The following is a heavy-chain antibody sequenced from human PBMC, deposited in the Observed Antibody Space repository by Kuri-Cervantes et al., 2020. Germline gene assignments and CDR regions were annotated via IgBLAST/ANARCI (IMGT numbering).Heavy chain of an antibody. D-gene: IGHD2-2*01. CDR3: ARHTSLTSFDY. J-gene: IGHJ4*02. V-gene: IGHV5-51*01. Sequence: GGSLRLSCKGSGYSFTSYWIGWVRQMPGKGLEWMGIIYPGDSGTRYSPSFQGQVTISADKSISTAYLQWSSLKASDTAMYYCARHTSLTSFDYWGQGTLVTVSS. CDR2: IYPGDSGT. CDR1: GYSFTSYW.